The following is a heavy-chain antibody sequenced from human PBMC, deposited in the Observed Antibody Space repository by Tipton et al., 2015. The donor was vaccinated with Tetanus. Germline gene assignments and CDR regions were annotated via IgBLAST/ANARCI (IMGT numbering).Heavy chain of an antibody. CDR1: GYRFTSYW. J-gene: IGHJ6*02. V-gene: IGHV5-51*01. CDR2: IYPGDSDT. D-gene: IGHD3-10*01. Sequence: VQLVQSGAELKKPGESLKISCQGSGYRFTSYWIAWVRQEPGRGLEWMGIIYPGDSDTRYSPSFQGQVTMSVDRSTATAYLQWGSLKASDTAIYYCARHSGGSEIGYYDDMDVWGQGTTVTVSS. CDR3: ARHSGGSEIGYYDDMDV.